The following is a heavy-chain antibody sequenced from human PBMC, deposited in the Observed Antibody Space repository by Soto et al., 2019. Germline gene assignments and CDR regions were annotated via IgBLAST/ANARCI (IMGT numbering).Heavy chain of an antibody. CDR3: ARRIVMATAEDNWFDP. D-gene: IGHD2-21*02. CDR2: IYPGDSDT. CDR1: GYTFFNYW. J-gene: IGHJ5*02. V-gene: IGHV5-51*01. Sequence: GESLKISCKGSGYTFFNYWITWVRQIPGKGLEWMGSIYPGDSDTRYSPSFQGQVTISADKSISTAYLHWRSLKASDTAIYYCARRIVMATAEDNWFDPWGQGTLVTVSS.